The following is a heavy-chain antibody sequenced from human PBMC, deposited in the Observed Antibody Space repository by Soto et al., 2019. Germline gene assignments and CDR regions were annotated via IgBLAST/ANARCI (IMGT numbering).Heavy chain of an antibody. D-gene: IGHD3-10*01. CDR3: AGRLYGSGSYYYYGMDV. Sequence: QVQLVQSGAEVKKPGASVKVSCKASGYTFTSYAMHWVRQAPGQRLEWMGWINAGNGNTKYSQKFQGRVTITRDTSASTADMELSSLRSEDTAVYYCAGRLYGSGSYYYYGMDVWGQGTTVTVSS. CDR1: GYTFTSYA. CDR2: INAGNGNT. J-gene: IGHJ6*02. V-gene: IGHV1-3*01.